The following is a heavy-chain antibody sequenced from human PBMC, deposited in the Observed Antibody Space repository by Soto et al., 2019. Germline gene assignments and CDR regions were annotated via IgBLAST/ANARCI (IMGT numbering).Heavy chain of an antibody. Sequence: QVQLVQSGAEVKRPGASVKVSCKASGYIFTSYGISWVRQAPGQGPKWMGWISGHNGNKIYAEKLQGRVTMTTDTSTSTAYMELRGLRFDDPAVYFCARDVRYYGSGTQGFDYWGQGTRVTVSS. J-gene: IGHJ4*02. CDR3: ARDVRYYGSGTQGFDY. CDR1: GYIFTSYG. CDR2: ISGHNGNK. D-gene: IGHD3-10*01. V-gene: IGHV1-18*01.